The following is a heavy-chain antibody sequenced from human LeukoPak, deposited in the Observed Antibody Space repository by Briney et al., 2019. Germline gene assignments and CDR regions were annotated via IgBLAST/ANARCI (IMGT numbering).Heavy chain of an antibody. D-gene: IGHD1-26*01. V-gene: IGHV3-7*05. J-gene: IGHJ6*02. CDR3: TRDASGETSSGPRMDV. CDR1: AFTFRTYW. CDR2: IKPDGSEK. Sequence: GGSLRLSCAASAFTFRTYWMSWVRQAPGKGLEWVAMIKPDGSEKYYVDSVKGLFTISRDNAKNSLYLQMTSERAKDSAVYHCTRDASGETSSGPRMDVWGQGTTVTVS.